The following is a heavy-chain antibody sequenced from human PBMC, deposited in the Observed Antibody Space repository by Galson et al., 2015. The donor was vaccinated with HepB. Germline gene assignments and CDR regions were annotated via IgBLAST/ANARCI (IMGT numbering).Heavy chain of an antibody. CDR3: ARHPGRGSVGYAFDL. CDR1: HGSINNYY. CDR2: IRYTGDT. V-gene: IGHV4-59*08. Sequence: ETLSLTCSVSHGSINNYYWSWIRQSPGKRPEWIGYIRYTGDTTYNPSLGYRVGMSVDTSINQVSLWLTPVTAADTAVYYCARHPGRGSVGYAFDLWGQGTLVTVSA. J-gene: IGHJ4*02. D-gene: IGHD5-12*01.